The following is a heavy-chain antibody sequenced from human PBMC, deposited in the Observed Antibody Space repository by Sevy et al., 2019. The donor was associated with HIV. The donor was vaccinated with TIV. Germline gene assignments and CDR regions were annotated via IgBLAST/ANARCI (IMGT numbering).Heavy chain of an antibody. CDR3: AGRIAVTAFDY. CDR2: IYTSGST. J-gene: IGHJ4*02. Sequence: SETLSLTCTVSGGCLSSSSYYWNWIRQPAGRGLEWIGRIYTSGSTNYNPSLKSRVTMSVDTSKNQFSLKLSSVTAADTAVYYCAGRIAVTAFDYWGQGYLVTVSS. V-gene: IGHV4-61*02. D-gene: IGHD6-19*01. CDR1: GGCLSSSSYY.